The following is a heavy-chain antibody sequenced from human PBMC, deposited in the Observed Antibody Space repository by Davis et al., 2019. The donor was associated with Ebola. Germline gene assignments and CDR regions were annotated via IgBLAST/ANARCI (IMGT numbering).Heavy chain of an antibody. V-gene: IGHV1-2*06. CDR3: ADLESDY. Sequence: ASVKVSCKASGYTFTDYNIHWVRQAPGQGLEWLGRVILKSGATNYAQKYQGRVTMTRDTSISTAYMELSRLRSDDTAVYYCADLESDYWGQGTLVTVSS. J-gene: IGHJ4*02. CDR2: VILKSGAT. CDR1: GYTFTDYN.